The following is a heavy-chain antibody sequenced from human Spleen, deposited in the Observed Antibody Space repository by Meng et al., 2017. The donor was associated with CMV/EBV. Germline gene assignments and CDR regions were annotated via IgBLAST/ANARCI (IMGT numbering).Heavy chain of an antibody. CDR3: ARGRQNDFWRGYFYYGMDV. J-gene: IGHJ6*02. Sequence: SVKVSCKASGYTFTGYYMHWVRQAPGQGLEWMGGIIPMFNTTNYAQKFQGRLTITTDESASTAYMDLSSLRSEGTAVYYCARGRQNDFWRGYFYYGMDVWGQGTTVTVS. CDR1: GYTFTGYY. D-gene: IGHD3-3*01. V-gene: IGHV1-69*05. CDR2: IIPMFNTT.